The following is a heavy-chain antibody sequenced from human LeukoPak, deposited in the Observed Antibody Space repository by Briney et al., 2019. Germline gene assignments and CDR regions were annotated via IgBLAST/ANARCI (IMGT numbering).Heavy chain of an antibody. CDR3: ARVGCSSSTCYYYFDY. J-gene: IGHJ4*02. CDR1: GYTFTTYY. V-gene: IGHV1-46*01. D-gene: IGHD2-2*01. Sequence: GASVKVSCKASGYTFTTYYMHWVRQAPGQGLEWMGIINPSGGSTSYAQKFQGRVTMTRDTSTSTVFMELSSLRSEDTAVYYCARVGCSSSTCYYYFDYWGQGTLVTVSS. CDR2: INPSGGST.